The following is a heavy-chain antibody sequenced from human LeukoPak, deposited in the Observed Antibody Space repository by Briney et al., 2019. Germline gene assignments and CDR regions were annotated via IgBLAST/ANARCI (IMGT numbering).Heavy chain of an antibody. CDR1: GFTLSDYY. D-gene: IGHD3-22*01. CDR2: ITSAGTT. J-gene: IGHJ6*03. Sequence: GGSLRLSCAASGFTLSDYYMTWIRQAPGKGLEWVSYITSAGTTYYADSVKGRFTISRDNAKTSLYLQMNNVRADDTAVYHCARGVRDSSGYRQAHYYYYMDVWGKGTTVTVSS. CDR3: ARGVRDSSGYRQAHYYYYMDV. V-gene: IGHV3-11*04.